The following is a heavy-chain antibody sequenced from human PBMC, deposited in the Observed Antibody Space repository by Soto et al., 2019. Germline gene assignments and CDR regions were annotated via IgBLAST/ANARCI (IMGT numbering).Heavy chain of an antibody. CDR2: IYYSGST. CDR1: GGSISSGGYY. CDR3: ASRDPGTSVDD. D-gene: IGHD1-7*01. Sequence: SETLSLTCTVSGGSISSGGYYWSWIRQHPGKGLEWIGYIYYSGSTYYNPSLKSRVTISLDKSENQFSLQVTSLTAADTAVYYCASRDPGTSVDDWGQGTLVTVSS. V-gene: IGHV4-31*03. J-gene: IGHJ4*02.